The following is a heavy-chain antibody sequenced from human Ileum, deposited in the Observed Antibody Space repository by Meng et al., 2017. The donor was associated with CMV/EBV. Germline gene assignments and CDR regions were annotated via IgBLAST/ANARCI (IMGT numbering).Heavy chain of an antibody. V-gene: IGHV3-20*03. Sequence: SGFTFDDVGMSWVRQVPGKGLEWVSGIDWNGGSTSYADSVKGRFTISRDNANNSLYLQMNSLRAEDTAVYYCTRKILMMPGWNWFDPWGQGSLVTVSS. CDR3: TRKILMMPGWNWFDP. CDR1: GFTFDDVG. D-gene: IGHD2-2*01. J-gene: IGHJ5*02. CDR2: IDWNGGST.